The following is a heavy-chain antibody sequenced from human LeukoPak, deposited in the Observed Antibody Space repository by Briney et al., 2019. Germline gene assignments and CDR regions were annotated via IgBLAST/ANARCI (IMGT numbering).Heavy chain of an antibody. Sequence: SLTLSLTCAVSGDSISSGTYSWTWIRQPPGKGLEWIGFISHSGGTYYNPSLRSRVTMSVDRSENQFSLKLSSVTAADTAVYYCARGLIVPSTIFDYWGQGALVTVSS. V-gene: IGHV4-30-2*01. D-gene: IGHD2-2*01. CDR2: ISHSGGT. CDR1: GDSISSGTYS. CDR3: ARGLIVPSTIFDY. J-gene: IGHJ4*02.